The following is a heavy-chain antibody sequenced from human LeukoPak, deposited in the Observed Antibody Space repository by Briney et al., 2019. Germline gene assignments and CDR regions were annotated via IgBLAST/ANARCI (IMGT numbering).Heavy chain of an antibody. CDR1: GFTFSSYA. D-gene: IGHD6-19*01. J-gene: IGHJ1*01. CDR2: ISGSGGST. CDR3: AKVEAVAYFHH. V-gene: IGHV3-23*01. Sequence: PGGSLRLSCAASGFTFSSYAMSWARQAPGKGLEWVSAISGSGGSTYYADSVKGRFTISRDNSKNTLYLQMNSLRAEDTAIYYCAKVEAVAYFHHWGQGTLVTVSS.